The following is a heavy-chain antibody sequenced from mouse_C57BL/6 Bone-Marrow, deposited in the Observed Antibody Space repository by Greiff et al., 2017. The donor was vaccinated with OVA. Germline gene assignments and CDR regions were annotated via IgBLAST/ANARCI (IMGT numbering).Heavy chain of an antibody. D-gene: IGHD4-1*02. CDR2: IRNKANGYTT. CDR1: GFTFTDYY. CDR3: ARSSTGYAMDY. Sequence: EVKLMESGGGLVQPGGSLSLSCAASGFTFTDYYMSWVRQPPGKALEWLGFIRNKANGYTTEYSASVKGRFTISRDNSQSILYLQMNALRAEDSATYYCARSSTGYAMDYWGQGTSVTVSS. J-gene: IGHJ4*01. V-gene: IGHV7-3*01.